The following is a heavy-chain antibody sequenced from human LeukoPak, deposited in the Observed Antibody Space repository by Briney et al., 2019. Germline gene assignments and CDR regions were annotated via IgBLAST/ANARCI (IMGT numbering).Heavy chain of an antibody. V-gene: IGHV1-2*02. CDR3: ARDVNYYFDY. CDR1: GYTFTGYY. Sequence: ASVKVSCKASGYTFTGYYMHWVRQAPGQGLEWMGWINPNSGVTNYAQKFQARGTMTRDTSINTAYMELSRLRSDDTAVYYCARDVNYYFDYWGQGTLVTVSS. CDR2: INPNSGVT. J-gene: IGHJ4*02.